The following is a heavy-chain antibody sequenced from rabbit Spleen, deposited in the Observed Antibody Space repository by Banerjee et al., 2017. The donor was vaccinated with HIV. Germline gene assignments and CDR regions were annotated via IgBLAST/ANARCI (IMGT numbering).Heavy chain of an antibody. V-gene: IGHV1S40*01. CDR2: IDTGSRDFT. D-gene: IGHD6-1*01. Sequence: LVEYGGDLVQPGASLTLTCTASGFDFSNYNFMCWVRQAPGKGLEWIACIDTGSRDFTYYASWAKGRFTISKTSSTTVTLQMTSLTAADTATYFCASAYSDVYFNLWGQGTLVTVS. J-gene: IGHJ4*01. CDR3: ASAYSDVYFNL. CDR1: GFDFSNYNF.